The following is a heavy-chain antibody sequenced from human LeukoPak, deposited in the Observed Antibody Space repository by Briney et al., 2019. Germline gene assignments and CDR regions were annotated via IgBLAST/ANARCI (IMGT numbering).Heavy chain of an antibody. CDR3: ARDLCSSTSCYTAYYYYMDV. CDR1: GGSIGSYY. J-gene: IGHJ6*03. D-gene: IGHD2-2*02. V-gene: IGHV4-4*07. CDR2: IYTSGST. Sequence: SETLSLTCAVSGGSIGSYYWSWIRQPAGKGLEWIGRIYTSGSTNYNPSLKSRVTMSVDTSKNQFSLKLSSVTAADTAVYYCARDLCSSTSCYTAYYYYMDVWGKGTTVTVSS.